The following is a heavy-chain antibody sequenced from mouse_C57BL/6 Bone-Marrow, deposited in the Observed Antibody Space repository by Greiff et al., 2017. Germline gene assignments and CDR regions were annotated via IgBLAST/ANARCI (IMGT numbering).Heavy chain of an antibody. V-gene: IGHV14-1*01. Sequence: EVQLQQSGAELVRPGASVKLSCTASGFNIKDYYMHWVKQRPEQGLEWIGRIDPEDGDTEYAPKFQGKDTMTADTSSNTAYLQLSSLTSEDTAVYYCTTTCYGNSHYWGQGTTLTVSS. J-gene: IGHJ2*01. CDR2: IDPEDGDT. D-gene: IGHD2-10*01. CDR1: GFNIKDYY. CDR3: TTTCYGNSHY.